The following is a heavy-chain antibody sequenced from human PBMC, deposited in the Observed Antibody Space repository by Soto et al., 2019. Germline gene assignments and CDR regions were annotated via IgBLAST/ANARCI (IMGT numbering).Heavy chain of an antibody. Sequence: GGPLSLSFPASRFTFSPYAMSWVRQAPGKGLEWDSSIIVGSRSTYYADSVKGRFTISRNNCKNRLYLQMNSLRAEDTAVYFCARGLDGYNVGLAYYYYGMDVWGQGTTVTVSS. CDR2: IIVGSRST. J-gene: IGHJ6*02. V-gene: IGHV3-23*01. CDR1: RFTFSPYA. D-gene: IGHD3-3*02. CDR3: ARGLDGYNVGLAYYYYGMDV.